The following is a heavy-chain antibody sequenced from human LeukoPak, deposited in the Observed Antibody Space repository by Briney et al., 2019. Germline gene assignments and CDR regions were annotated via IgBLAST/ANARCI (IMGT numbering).Heavy chain of an antibody. CDR1: GGSISTYY. J-gene: IGHJ5*01. CDR3: ARGRSGGDWFDS. V-gene: IGHV4-59*01. D-gene: IGHD3-10*01. CDR2: NHYTGST. Sequence: SETLSLTHTVFGGSISTYYWTWIRQPPGKGLEWIAFNHYTGSTNHNPSLKSRVTMSVDTSKTQFSLKLSSVTAAVTAVYYCARGRSGGDWFDSWGQGTLVTVSS.